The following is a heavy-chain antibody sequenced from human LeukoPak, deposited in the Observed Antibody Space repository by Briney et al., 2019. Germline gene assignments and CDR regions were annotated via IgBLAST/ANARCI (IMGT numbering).Heavy chain of an antibody. CDR2: MFYSGST. V-gene: IGHV4-59*01. Sequence: PSETLSLTCTVSGGSISSYYSRWIRQPPGKGLEWIGYMFYSGSTNYNASLKSRVTISIDASKNQLSLKLSSVTVADTAVYFCAKITRGGASFDCSGQGTLVTVSS. D-gene: IGHD1-20*01. J-gene: IGHJ4*02. CDR3: AKITRGGASFDC. CDR1: GGSISSYY.